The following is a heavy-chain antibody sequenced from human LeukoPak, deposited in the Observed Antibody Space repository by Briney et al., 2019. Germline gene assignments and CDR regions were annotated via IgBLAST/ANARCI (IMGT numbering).Heavy chain of an antibody. CDR1: GGSMSSSSYY. CDR3: ARSDTAMVLDY. J-gene: IGHJ4*02. D-gene: IGHD5-18*01. Sequence: SETLSLTCTVSGGSMSSSSYYWGWIRQPPGKGLEWIGSIYYSGSTYYNPSLKSRVTISVDTSKNQFSLKLSSVTAADTAVYYCARSDTAMVLDYWGQGTLVTVSS. CDR2: IYYSGST. V-gene: IGHV4-39*01.